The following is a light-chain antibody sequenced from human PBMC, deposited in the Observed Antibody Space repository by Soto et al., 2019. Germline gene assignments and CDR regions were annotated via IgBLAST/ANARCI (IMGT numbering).Light chain of an antibody. Sequence: DIQMTQSPPTLSASVGDRVTLTCRASQSISGWLAWYQQKPGKAPKLLIYDASTLESGFPSRFSGSGSGTEFTLTISSLQPEDFATYYCHQYNTYSQTFGQGTKVEI. CDR2: DAS. J-gene: IGKJ1*01. V-gene: IGKV1-5*01. CDR1: QSISGW. CDR3: HQYNTYSQT.